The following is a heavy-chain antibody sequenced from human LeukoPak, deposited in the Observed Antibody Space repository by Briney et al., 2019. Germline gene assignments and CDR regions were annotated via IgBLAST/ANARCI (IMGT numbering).Heavy chain of an antibody. CDR3: ARTSRDGYKSRRWFDP. J-gene: IGHJ5*02. V-gene: IGHV4-38-2*02. D-gene: IGHD5-24*01. CDR1: GYSISSGYY. Sequence: SETLSLTCTVSGYSISSGYYWGWIRQPPGKGLEWIGSIYHSGSTYYNPSLKSRVTISVDTSKNQFSLKLSSVTAADTAVYYCARTSRDGYKSRRWFDPWGQGTLVTVSS. CDR2: IYHSGST.